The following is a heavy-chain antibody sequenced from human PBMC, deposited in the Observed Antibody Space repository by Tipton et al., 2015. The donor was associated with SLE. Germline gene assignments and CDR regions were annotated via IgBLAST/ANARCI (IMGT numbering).Heavy chain of an antibody. CDR2: IYTSGST. D-gene: IGHD4-17*01. Sequence: LRLSCTVSGGSISSGSYYWSWIRQPAGKGLEWIGHIYTSGSTNYNPSLKSRVTISVDTSKNQFSLKLSSVTAADTAVYYCARGADYGDYVAFDYWGQGTLVTVSS. CDR3: ARGADYGDYVAFDY. J-gene: IGHJ4*02. CDR1: GGSISSGSYY. V-gene: IGHV4-61*09.